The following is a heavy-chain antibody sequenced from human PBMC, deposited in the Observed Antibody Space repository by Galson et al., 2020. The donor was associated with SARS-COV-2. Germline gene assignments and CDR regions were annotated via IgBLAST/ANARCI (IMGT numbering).Heavy chain of an antibody. CDR1: GFSLSNARMG. Sequence: SGPTLVKPTATLTLTCTVSGFSLSNARMGVSWIRQPPGKALEWLAHIFSNDEKSYSTSLKSRLTISKDTSKSQVVLTMTNMDPVDIATYYCARIVYAVGMDVWGQGTTVTVSS. V-gene: IGHV2-26*01. CDR3: ARIVYAVGMDV. CDR2: IFSNDEK. J-gene: IGHJ6*02. D-gene: IGHD3-16*01.